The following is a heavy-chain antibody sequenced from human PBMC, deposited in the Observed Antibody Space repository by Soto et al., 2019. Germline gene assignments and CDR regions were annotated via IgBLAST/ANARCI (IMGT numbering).Heavy chain of an antibody. CDR3: AHMPTVTTFNWCDP. V-gene: IGHV2-5*02. D-gene: IGHD4-17*01. Sequence: QITLKESGPTLVKPTQTLTLTCTFSGFSLSTSGVGVGWIRQPPGKALEWLALIYWDDDKRYSPSLKSRLTITKDISKNQVVLTMTNMDPVDTATYYCAHMPTVTTFNWCDPWGQGTLVTVSS. CDR1: GFSLSTSGVG. CDR2: IYWDDDK. J-gene: IGHJ5*02.